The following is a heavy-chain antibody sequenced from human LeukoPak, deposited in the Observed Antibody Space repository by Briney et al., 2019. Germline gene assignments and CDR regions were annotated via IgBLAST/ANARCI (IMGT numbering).Heavy chain of an antibody. Sequence: ASVKVSCKASGYTFTSYAMHWVRQAPGQRLEWMGWINAGNGNTKYSQEFQGRVTITRDTSASTAYMELSSLRSEDTAVYYCAREGGPVEMATIGDYFDYWGQGTLVTVSS. D-gene: IGHD5-24*01. V-gene: IGHV1-3*03. J-gene: IGHJ4*02. CDR2: INAGNGNT. CDR3: AREGGPVEMATIGDYFDY. CDR1: GYTFTSYA.